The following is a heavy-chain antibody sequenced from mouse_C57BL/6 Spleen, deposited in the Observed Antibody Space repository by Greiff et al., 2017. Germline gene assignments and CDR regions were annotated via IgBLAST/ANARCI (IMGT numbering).Heavy chain of an antibody. CDR2: INPNNGGT. J-gene: IGHJ3*01. D-gene: IGHD4-1*01. V-gene: IGHV1-18*01. Sequence: EVQLQQSGPELVKPGASVKIPCKASGYTFTDYNMDWVKQSHGKSLEWIGDINPNNGGTIYNQKFKGKATLTVDKSSSTAYMELRSLTSEDTAVYYCARRANWDVGRFAYWGQGTLVTVSA. CDR1: GYTFTDYN. CDR3: ARRANWDVGRFAY.